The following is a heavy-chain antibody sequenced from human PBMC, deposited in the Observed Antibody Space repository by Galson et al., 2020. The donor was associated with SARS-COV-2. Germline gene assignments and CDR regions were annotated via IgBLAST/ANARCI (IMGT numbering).Heavy chain of an antibody. CDR1: GYNFTSYD. CDR2: MNPHSGNT. J-gene: IGHJ4*02. V-gene: IGHV1-8*01. D-gene: IGHD3-3*01. CDR3: ARKTREYYDFWSGYSGEYYCDD. Sequence: ASVKVSCKDSGYNFTSYDINWVRQATGQGRQGMGWMNPHSGNTSYSQKFQRRVTMTRTTSISTAYMELSSLRSEDTAVYYCARKTREYYDFWSGYSGEYYCDDWGQGTLVTVSS.